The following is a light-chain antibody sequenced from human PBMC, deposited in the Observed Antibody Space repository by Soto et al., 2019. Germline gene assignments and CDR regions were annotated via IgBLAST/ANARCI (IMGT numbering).Light chain of an antibody. CDR3: QQYDSSPWT. J-gene: IGKJ1*01. V-gene: IGKV3-20*01. CDR2: GAS. CDR1: QTVSNNY. Sequence: EIVLTQSPGTLSLSPGERATLSCRASQTVSNNYLAWYQQKPGQAPRLLIFGASSRATGIPGRFSGSGSGTDFTITISRRDTEDFAVYYSQQYDSSPWTFGQGTKAEV.